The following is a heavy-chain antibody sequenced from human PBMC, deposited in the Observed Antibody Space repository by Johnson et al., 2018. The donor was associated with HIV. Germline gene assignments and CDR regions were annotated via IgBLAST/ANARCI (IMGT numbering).Heavy chain of an antibody. J-gene: IGHJ3*02. V-gene: IGHV3-33*01. CDR1: GLSFSSYG. D-gene: IGHD1-1*01. CDR2: IRYDGSNK. Sequence: QMQLVESGGGVVQPGRSVRLSCAASGLSFSSYGMEWVRQAPGKGLEWVAVIRYDGSNKYYADSVKGRFTISRDNSKNTLYLQMNSLRAEDTAVYYCAREELEPDVFDIWGQGTMVTVSS. CDR3: AREELEPDVFDI.